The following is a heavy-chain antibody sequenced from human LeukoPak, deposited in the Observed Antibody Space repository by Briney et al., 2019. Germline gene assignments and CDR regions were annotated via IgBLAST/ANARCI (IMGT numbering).Heavy chain of an antibody. CDR3: ARSSTIAVVPAALDY. J-gene: IGHJ4*02. Sequence: SETLSLTCTVSGGSISSYYWSWIRQPPGEGLEWIGYIYYSGSTYYNPSLKSRVTMSVDRSKNQFSLKLSSVTAADTAVYFCARSSTIAVVPAALDYWGQGTLVTVSS. CDR1: GGSISSYY. V-gene: IGHV4-59*04. D-gene: IGHD2-2*01. CDR2: IYYSGST.